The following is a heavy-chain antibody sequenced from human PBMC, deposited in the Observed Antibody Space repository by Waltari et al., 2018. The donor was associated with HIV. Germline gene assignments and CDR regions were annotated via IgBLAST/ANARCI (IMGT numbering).Heavy chain of an antibody. CDR3: ARDPPIAVAAVYYYYGMDV. D-gene: IGHD6-19*01. Sequence: QVQLVQSGSELKKPGASVKVSCKASGYTFPSYAMNRVRQAPGQGLEWMGWINTNTGNPTYAQGFTGRFVFSLDTSVSTAYLQISSLKAEDTAVYYCARDPPIAVAAVYYYYGMDVWGQGTTVTVSS. CDR2: INTNTGNP. J-gene: IGHJ6*02. CDR1: GYTFPSYA. V-gene: IGHV7-4-1*02.